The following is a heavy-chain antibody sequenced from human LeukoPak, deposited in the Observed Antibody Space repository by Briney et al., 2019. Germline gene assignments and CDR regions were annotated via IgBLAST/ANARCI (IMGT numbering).Heavy chain of an antibody. CDR3: ARGRFLEWLSADY. Sequence: ASVKVSCKASGHTFTSYGFSWVRQAPGQGLEWMGWISAYNGDTKYTQKLQGRVTMTTDTSTSTAYMELRSLRSDDTAVYYCARGRFLEWLSADYWGQGTLVTVSS. V-gene: IGHV1-18*01. CDR1: GHTFTSYG. CDR2: ISAYNGDT. D-gene: IGHD3-3*01. J-gene: IGHJ4*02.